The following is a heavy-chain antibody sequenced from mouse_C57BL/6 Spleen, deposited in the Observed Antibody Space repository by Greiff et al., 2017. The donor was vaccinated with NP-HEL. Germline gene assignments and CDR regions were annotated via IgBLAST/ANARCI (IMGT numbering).Heavy chain of an antibody. CDR2: IYPSDSET. J-gene: IGHJ4*01. CDR1: GYTFTSYW. Sequence: VQLQQPGAELVRPGSSVKLSCKASGYTFTSYWMDWVKQRPGQGLEWIGNIYPSDSETHYNQKFKDKATLTVDKSSSTAYMQLSSLTSEDSAVYYCARDGNYGYYAMDYWGQGTSVTVSS. V-gene: IGHV1-61*01. CDR3: ARDGNYGYYAMDY. D-gene: IGHD2-1*01.